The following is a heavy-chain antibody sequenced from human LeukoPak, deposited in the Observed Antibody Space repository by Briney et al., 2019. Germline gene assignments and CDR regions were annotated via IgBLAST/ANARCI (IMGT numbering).Heavy chain of an antibody. CDR2: INHSGST. Sequence: GSLRLSCAASGFTFSSYDMSWVRQPPGKGLEWIGEINHSGSTNYNPSLKSRVTISVDTSKNQFSLKLSSVTAADTAVYYCARGTLADSRDPSPTTTPPFFDYWGQGTLVTVSS. CDR3: ARGTLADSRDPSPTTTPPFFDY. J-gene: IGHJ4*02. V-gene: IGHV4-34*01. CDR1: GFTFSSYD. D-gene: IGHD3-22*01.